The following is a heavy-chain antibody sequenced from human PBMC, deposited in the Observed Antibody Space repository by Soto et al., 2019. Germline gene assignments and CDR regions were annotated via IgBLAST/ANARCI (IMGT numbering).Heavy chain of an antibody. CDR1: GGSISSYY. Sequence: SETLSLTCTVSGGSISSYYWSWIRQPPGKGLEWIGYIYYSGSTNYNPSLKSRVTISVDTSKNQFSLKLSSVTAADTAVYYCARSKGGSRIDYWGQGTLVTVS. CDR3: ARSKGGSRIDY. V-gene: IGHV4-59*01. J-gene: IGHJ4*02. CDR2: IYYSGST. D-gene: IGHD6-13*01.